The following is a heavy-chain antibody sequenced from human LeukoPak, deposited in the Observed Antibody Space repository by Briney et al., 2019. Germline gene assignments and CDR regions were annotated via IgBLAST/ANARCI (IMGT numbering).Heavy chain of an antibody. Sequence: EAGGSLRLSCAASGFTVSSNYMSWVRQAPGKGLEWVSVIYSGGSTYYADSVKGRFTISRDNSKNTLYLQMNSLRAEDTAVYYCARDPLYYYDSSGYPYYYGMDVWGQGTTVTVSS. CDR3: ARDPLYYYDSSGYPYYYGMDV. CDR2: IYSGGST. J-gene: IGHJ6*02. CDR1: GFTVSSNY. D-gene: IGHD3-22*01. V-gene: IGHV3-53*01.